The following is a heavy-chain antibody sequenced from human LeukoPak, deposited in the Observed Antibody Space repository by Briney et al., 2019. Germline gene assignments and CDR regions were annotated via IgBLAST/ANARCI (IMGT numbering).Heavy chain of an antibody. J-gene: IGHJ4*02. CDR1: GGSISSYY. Sequence: SETLSLTCTVSGGSISSYYWSWLRQPPGKGLEWIGYIYYSGSTNYNPSLKSRVTISVDTSKNQFSLKLSSVTAADTAVYYCARHSIGRGSYFHYWGQGTLVTVSS. CDR3: ARHSIGRGSYFHY. D-gene: IGHD1-26*01. CDR2: IYYSGST. V-gene: IGHV4-59*08.